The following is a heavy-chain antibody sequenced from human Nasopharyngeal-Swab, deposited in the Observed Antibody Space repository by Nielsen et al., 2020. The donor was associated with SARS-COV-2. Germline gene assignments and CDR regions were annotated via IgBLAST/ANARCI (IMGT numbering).Heavy chain of an antibody. D-gene: IGHD1-7*01. J-gene: IGHJ4*02. V-gene: IGHV3-7*01. CDR3: ATNWDYRFDY. Sequence: GGSLRLSCAASGFTFSNYWMSWVRQAPGKGLEWVANIKQDGSGEYYLDSVKGRFTISRDNTNNSLYLQMHSLRVEDTAVYYCATNWDYRFDYWGQGTLVTVSS. CDR1: GFTFSNYW. CDR2: IKQDGSGE.